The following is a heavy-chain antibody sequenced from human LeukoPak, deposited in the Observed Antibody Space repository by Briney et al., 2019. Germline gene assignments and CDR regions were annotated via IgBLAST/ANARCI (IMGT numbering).Heavy chain of an antibody. V-gene: IGHV3-53*01. CDR2: IYSGGST. D-gene: IGHD6-13*01. Sequence: PGGSLRLSCAASGFTFSTYTMSWVRQAPGKGLEWVSVIYSGGSTYYADSVKGRFTISRDNSKNTLYLQMNSLRAEDTAVYYCAREVPGIAAAPNWFDPWGQGTLVTVSS. J-gene: IGHJ5*02. CDR1: GFTFSTYT. CDR3: AREVPGIAAAPNWFDP.